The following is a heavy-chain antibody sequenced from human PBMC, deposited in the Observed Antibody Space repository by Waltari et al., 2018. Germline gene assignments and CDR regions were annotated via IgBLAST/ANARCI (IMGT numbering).Heavy chain of an antibody. CDR1: GGSFSGYY. V-gene: IGHV4-34*01. CDR3: ARGSRDEFDY. D-gene: IGHD2-2*01. Sequence: QVQLQQWGAGLLTPSEPLSLTCAVYGGSFSGYYWSWIRQPPGKGLEWIGEINHSGSTNYNPSLKSRVTISVDTSKNQFSLKLSSVTAADTAVYYCARGSRDEFDYWGQGTLVTVSS. CDR2: INHSGST. J-gene: IGHJ4*02.